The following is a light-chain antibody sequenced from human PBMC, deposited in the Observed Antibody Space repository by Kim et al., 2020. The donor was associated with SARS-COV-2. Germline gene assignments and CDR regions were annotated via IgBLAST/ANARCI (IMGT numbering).Light chain of an antibody. CDR2: VNSDGSP. J-gene: IGLJ3*02. V-gene: IGLV4-69*01. Sequence: SGTRTCTRSSGHSSYANAWHQQQSEKGPRYLMKVNSDGSPFRGDGILARSSGSSSGAERYLTVSSLQSEDEAEYYCQTWGTDTWVFGGGTQLTVL. CDR1: SGHSSYA. CDR3: QTWGTDTWV.